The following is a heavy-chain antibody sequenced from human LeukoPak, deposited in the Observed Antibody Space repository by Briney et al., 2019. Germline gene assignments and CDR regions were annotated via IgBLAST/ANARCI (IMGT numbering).Heavy chain of an antibody. CDR1: GFTFSDYG. CDR2: IRGKALGWTT. CDR3: STDFWRLGFDY. J-gene: IGHJ4*02. V-gene: IGHV3-49*03. Sequence: GRSLRLSCIGSGFTFSDYGLSWFRQAPGKGLEWVGFIRGKALGWTTEYAASVKGRFSMSRDDSKNIAYLQMDNLKTEGTAVYYCSTDFWRLGFDYWGQGTLVTVSS. D-gene: IGHD3-3*01.